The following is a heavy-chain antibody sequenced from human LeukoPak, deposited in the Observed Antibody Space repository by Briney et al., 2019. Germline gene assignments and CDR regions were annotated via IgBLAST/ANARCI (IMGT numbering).Heavy chain of an antibody. Sequence: SETLSLTCAASGGSISSGGYSWSWIRQPPGKGLEWIGYIYYSGSTYYNPSLKSRVTISVDTSKNQFSLKLSSVTAADTAVYYCARVRQYCSSTSCYGYYYYYMDVWGKGTTVTVSS. CDR2: IYYSGST. CDR3: ARVRQYCSSTSCYGYYYYYMDV. V-gene: IGHV4-30-4*07. CDR1: GGSISSGGYS. D-gene: IGHD2-2*01. J-gene: IGHJ6*03.